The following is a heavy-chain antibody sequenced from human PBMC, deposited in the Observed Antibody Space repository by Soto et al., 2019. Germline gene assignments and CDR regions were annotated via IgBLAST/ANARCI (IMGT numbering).Heavy chain of an antibody. V-gene: IGHV4-39*01. CDR1: GSISSSSYY. J-gene: IGHJ5*02. D-gene: IGHD2-2*01. Sequence: GSISSSSYYWGWIRQPPGKGLEWIGSIYYSGSTYYNPSLKSRVTISVDTSKNQFSLKLSSVTAADTAVYYCARQVHKGYCSSTSCYPGWFDPWGQGTLVTVSS. CDR2: IYYSGST. CDR3: ARQVHKGYCSSTSCYPGWFDP.